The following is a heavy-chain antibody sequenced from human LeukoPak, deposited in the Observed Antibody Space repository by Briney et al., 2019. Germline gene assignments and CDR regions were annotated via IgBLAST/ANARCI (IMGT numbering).Heavy chain of an antibody. J-gene: IGHJ6*03. CDR2: ISWDGGST. CDR1: GFTFDDYT. V-gene: IGHV3-43*01. CDR3: AKGTGAKYYYYMDV. Sequence: GGSLRLSCAASGFTFDDYTMHWVRQAPGKGLEWVSLISWDGGSTYYADSVKGRFTISRDNSKNFLYLQMNSLRTEDTALYYCAKGTGAKYYYYMDVWGKGTTVTVSS. D-gene: IGHD1-26*01.